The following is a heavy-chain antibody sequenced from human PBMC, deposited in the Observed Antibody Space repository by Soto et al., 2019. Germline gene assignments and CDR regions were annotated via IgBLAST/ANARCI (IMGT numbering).Heavy chain of an antibody. D-gene: IGHD6-19*01. V-gene: IGHV3-21*01. CDR2: ITTGNDYI. CDR3: ARDSYSSLFDY. CDR1: GFTLSSFS. Sequence: XGSLRLSCVASGFTLSSFSMSWVRQTPGKGLEWVSSITTGNDYISYADSVKGRFTISRDNAKNSLFLQMNSLRAEDTALYFCARDSYSSLFDYWGQGTLVTVSS. J-gene: IGHJ4*02.